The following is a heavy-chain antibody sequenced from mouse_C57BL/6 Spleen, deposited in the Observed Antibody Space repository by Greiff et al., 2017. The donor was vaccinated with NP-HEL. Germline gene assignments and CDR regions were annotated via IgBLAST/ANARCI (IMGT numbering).Heavy chain of an antibody. CDR2: ISSGGDYI. CDR3: TRAHSNLYYAKDY. J-gene: IGHJ4*01. CDR1: GFTFSSYA. V-gene: IGHV5-9-1*02. D-gene: IGHD2-5*01. Sequence: EVKLVESGEGLVKPGGSLKLSCAASGFTFSSYAMSWVRQTPEKRLEWVAYISSGGDYIYYADTVKGRFTISRDNARNTLYLQMSSLKSEDTAMYYCTRAHSNLYYAKDYWGQGTSVTVSS.